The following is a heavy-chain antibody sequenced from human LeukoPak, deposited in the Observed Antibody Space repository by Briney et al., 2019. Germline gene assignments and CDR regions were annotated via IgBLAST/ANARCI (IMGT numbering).Heavy chain of an antibody. D-gene: IGHD3-10*01. V-gene: IGHV3-30-3*01. CDR3: ARERYYGAYGMDV. CDR2: ISYDGSNK. Sequence: QTGGSLRLSCAASGFTFSSYAMHWVRQAPGKGLEWVAVISYDGSNKYYADSVKGRFTISRDNSKNTLYLQMNSLRAEDTAVYYCARERYYGAYGMDVWGQGTTVTVSS. J-gene: IGHJ6*02. CDR1: GFTFSSYA.